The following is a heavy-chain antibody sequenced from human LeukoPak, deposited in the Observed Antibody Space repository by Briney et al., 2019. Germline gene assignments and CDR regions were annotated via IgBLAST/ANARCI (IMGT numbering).Heavy chain of an antibody. J-gene: IGHJ3*02. CDR3: AGYCSGGSCYSGAFEI. V-gene: IGHV4-34*01. CDR1: GGSFSGYY. CDR2: INHSGST. Sequence: SETLSLTCAVYGGSFSGYYWSWIRQPPGKGLEWIGEINHSGSTNYNPSLKGRVTISVDTSKNQFSLKLSSVTAADTAVYYCAGYCSGGSCYSGAFEIWGQGTMVTVSS. D-gene: IGHD2-15*01.